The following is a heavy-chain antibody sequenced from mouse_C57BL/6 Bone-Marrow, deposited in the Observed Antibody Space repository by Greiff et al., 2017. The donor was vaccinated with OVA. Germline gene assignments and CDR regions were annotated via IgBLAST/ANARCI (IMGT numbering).Heavy chain of an antibody. Sequence: QVQLQQPGAELVKPGASVKLSCKASGYTFTSYWMHWEKQRPGQGLEWIGMIHPNSGSTNYNEKFKSKATLTVDKSSSTAYMQLSSLTSEDSAVYYCARSYYYGSSYWGQGTTLTVSS. CDR2: IHPNSGST. J-gene: IGHJ2*01. CDR1: GYTFTSYW. CDR3: ARSYYYGSSY. V-gene: IGHV1-64*01. D-gene: IGHD1-1*01.